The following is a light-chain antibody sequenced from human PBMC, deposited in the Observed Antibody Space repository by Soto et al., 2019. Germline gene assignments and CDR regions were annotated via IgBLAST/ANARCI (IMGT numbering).Light chain of an antibody. Sequence: EIVLTQSPGALSLSPGERATLSCRASQSVSNIYIAWYQQKPGQAPRVLIYGASRRATGIPDRFSGSGSGTDFTLTISRLEPEDFAVYYCQQYSSSFRTFGQGTRLEIK. J-gene: IGKJ5*01. V-gene: IGKV3-20*01. CDR1: QSVSNIY. CDR3: QQYSSSFRT. CDR2: GAS.